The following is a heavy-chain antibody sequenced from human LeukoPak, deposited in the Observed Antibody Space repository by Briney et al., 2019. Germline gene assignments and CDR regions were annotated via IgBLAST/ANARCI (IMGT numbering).Heavy chain of an antibody. J-gene: IGHJ4*02. CDR1: GFTFSSYE. V-gene: IGHV3-23*01. D-gene: IGHD6-19*01. CDR2: ISGSGGST. CDR3: AKDQSSGWPNYFDY. Sequence: GGSLRLSCAASGFTFSSYEMNWVRQAPGKGLQWVSAISGSGGSTYYSDSVKGRFTISRGNSKSTLYLQMNSLRAQDTALYYCAKDQSSGWPNYFDYWGQGTLVTVSS.